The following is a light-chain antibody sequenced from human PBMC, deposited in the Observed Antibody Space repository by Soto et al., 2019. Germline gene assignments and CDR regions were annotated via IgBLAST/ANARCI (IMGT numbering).Light chain of an antibody. CDR1: QILLHSNGYNY. CDR2: LGS. V-gene: IGKV2-28*01. Sequence: ENVVTPTNNPRPVTXGEAAAISCRPSQILLHSNGYNYLDWYLQKPGQSPQLLIYLGSNRASGVPDRFSGSGSGTDFALKISRVAAEDVVVYYCMQALQTLWTFGQGTNVDI. CDR3: MQALQTLWT. J-gene: IGKJ1*01.